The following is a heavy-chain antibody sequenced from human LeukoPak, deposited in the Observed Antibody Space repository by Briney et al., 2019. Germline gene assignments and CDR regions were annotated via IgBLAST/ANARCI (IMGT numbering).Heavy chain of an antibody. Sequence: SETLSLTCTVSGGSISSYYWGWIRQPPGKGVEGIGYIYYSGSTNYTPSLKSRVTIPVDTSKNQFSLKLSSVTAADTAVYYCARVTIAAAGTFWFDPWGQGTLVTVSS. D-gene: IGHD6-13*01. CDR2: IYYSGST. V-gene: IGHV4-59*01. CDR3: ARVTIAAAGTFWFDP. J-gene: IGHJ5*02. CDR1: GGSISSYY.